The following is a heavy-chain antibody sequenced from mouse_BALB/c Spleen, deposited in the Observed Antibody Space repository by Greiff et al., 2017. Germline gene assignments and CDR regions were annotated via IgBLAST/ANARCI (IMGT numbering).Heavy chain of an antibody. V-gene: IGHV14-3*02. CDR1: GFNIKDTY. Sequence: EVQLQQSGAELVKPGASVKLSCTASGFNIKDTYMHWVKQRPEQGLEWIGRIDPANGNTKYDPKFQGKATITADTSSNTAYLQLSSLTSEDTAVYYCAITMVYAMDYWGQGTSVTVSS. J-gene: IGHJ4*01. D-gene: IGHD1-1*02. CDR2: IDPANGNT. CDR3: AITMVYAMDY.